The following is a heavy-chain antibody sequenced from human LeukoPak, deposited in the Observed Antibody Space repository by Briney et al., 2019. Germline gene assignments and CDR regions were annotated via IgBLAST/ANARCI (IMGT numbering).Heavy chain of an antibody. CDR2: INAGNGNT. CDR1: GYTFTSYA. D-gene: IGHD1-14*01. V-gene: IGHV1-3*01. CDR3: ARAELSVNRLSSQPFDY. J-gene: IGHJ4*02. Sequence: GASVKVSCKASGYTFTSYAMHWVRQAPGQRLEWMGWINAGNGNTKYSQKFQGRVTITRDTSASTAYMELSSLRSEDTAVYYCARAELSVNRLSSQPFDYWGQGTLVTVSS.